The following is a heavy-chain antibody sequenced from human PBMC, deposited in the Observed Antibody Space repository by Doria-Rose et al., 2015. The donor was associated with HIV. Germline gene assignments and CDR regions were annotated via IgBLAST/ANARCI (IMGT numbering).Heavy chain of an antibody. D-gene: IGHD3-3*01. CDR3: AREVYSYGYYNY. J-gene: IGHJ4*02. Sequence: VSNNYMTWVRQAPGRGLEWVSLLYSDGTTYYADSVRGRFTISRDNSKNTLFLQMNDLRVEDTALYYCAREVYSYGYYNYWGRGTLVTVSS. V-gene: IGHV3-53*01. CDR1: VSNNY. CDR2: LYSDGTT.